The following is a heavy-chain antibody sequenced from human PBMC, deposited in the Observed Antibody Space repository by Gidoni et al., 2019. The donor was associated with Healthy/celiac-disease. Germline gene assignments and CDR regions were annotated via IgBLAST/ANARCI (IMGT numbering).Heavy chain of an antibody. CDR1: GYSISRAYY. CDR2: IYHSGST. Sequence: QVQLQESGPGLVKPSETLSLTCTVSGYSISRAYYWGWTRQPPGKGLEWIGSIYHSGSTYYNPSLKSRVTISVDTSKNQFSLKLSSVTAADTAVYYCARDPIEKWFGELSAYYYYDMDVWGQGTTVTVSS. CDR3: ARDPIEKWFGELSAYYYYDMDV. D-gene: IGHD3-10*01. J-gene: IGHJ6*02. V-gene: IGHV4-38-2*02.